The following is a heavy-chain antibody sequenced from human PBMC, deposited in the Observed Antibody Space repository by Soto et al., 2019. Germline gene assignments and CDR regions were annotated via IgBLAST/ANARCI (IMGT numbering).Heavy chain of an antibody. CDR3: ALYSSGWYFGMDV. J-gene: IGHJ6*02. V-gene: IGHV4-34*01. CDR2: INHSGST. CDR1: GGSFSGYY. D-gene: IGHD6-19*01. Sequence: SETLSLTCDVYGGSFSGYYWSWIRQPPGKGLEWIGEINHSGSTNYNPSLKSRVTISVDTSKNQFSLKLSSVTAADTAVYYCALYSSGWYFGMDVWGQGTTVTVSS.